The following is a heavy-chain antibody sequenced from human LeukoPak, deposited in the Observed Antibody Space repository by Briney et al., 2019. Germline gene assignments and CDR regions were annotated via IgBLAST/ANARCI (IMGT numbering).Heavy chain of an antibody. CDR2: ISGGGDLT. CDR3: ARGHTTVTRFLDY. J-gene: IGHJ4*02. CDR1: DFSFSSYS. V-gene: IGHV3-23*01. Sequence: TGGSLTLSCAASDFSFSSYSMTWVRQAPGQGLGWVSIISGGGDLTFYADSVKGRFTISRDNPKNTLYLQMNSVRVEDTGVYYCARGHTTVTRFLDYWRQGTLVRVSS. D-gene: IGHD4-17*01.